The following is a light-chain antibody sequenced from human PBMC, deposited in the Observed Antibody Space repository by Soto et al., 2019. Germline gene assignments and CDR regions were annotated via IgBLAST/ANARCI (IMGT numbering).Light chain of an antibody. CDR2: GVS. J-gene: IGLJ1*01. V-gene: IGLV2-11*01. CDR1: SSDVGGYNY. CDR3: CSYAGSYTYV. Sequence: QSALTQPRSVSGSPGQSVTISCTGTSSDVGGYNYVSWYQQHPGKAPKLMIYGVSKRPSGVPDRFSGSKSGNTASLTISGLQAEDEADYYFCSYAGSYTYVFGTGTKLTVL.